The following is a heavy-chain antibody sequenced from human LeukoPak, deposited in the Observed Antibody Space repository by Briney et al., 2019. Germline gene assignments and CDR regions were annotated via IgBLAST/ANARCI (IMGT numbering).Heavy chain of an antibody. Sequence: SVKVSCKASGGTFSSYAISWVRQAPGQGLEWMGGIIPIFGTANYAQKFQGRVTITADESTSTAYMGLSSLRSEDTAVYYCARESYSGSYRVYFDYWGQGTLVTVSS. J-gene: IGHJ4*02. CDR1: GGTFSSYA. D-gene: IGHD1-26*01. CDR3: ARESYSGSYRVYFDY. V-gene: IGHV1-69*01. CDR2: IIPIFGTA.